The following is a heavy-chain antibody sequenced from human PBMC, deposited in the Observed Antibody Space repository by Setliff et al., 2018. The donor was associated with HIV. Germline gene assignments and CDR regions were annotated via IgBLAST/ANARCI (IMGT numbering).Heavy chain of an antibody. V-gene: IGHV3-74*01. CDR3: ARAEFYYDLPHYYYYMDV. D-gene: IGHD3-22*01. Sequence: GASVKVSCAASGFTFSDYWMHCVRQAPGKGLVWVSRINTDGSTTSYADSVKGRFTISRDNAKNTLYLQMNSLRAEDTAVYYCARAEFYYDLPHYYYYMDVWGKGTTVTVSS. CDR1: GFTFSDYW. J-gene: IGHJ6*03. CDR2: INTDGSTT.